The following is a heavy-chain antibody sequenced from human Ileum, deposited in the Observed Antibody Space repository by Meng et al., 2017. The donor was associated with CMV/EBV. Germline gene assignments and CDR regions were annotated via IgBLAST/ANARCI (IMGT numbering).Heavy chain of an antibody. Sequence: QVQLVQSGSDLREPGASVKISCKTSGYSFITYGINWVRQAPGQRLEWMGWINTNTGNPTYAQDFTGRFVFSLDTSVSTTYLQINSLRTEDSAVYYCTRGDGDHSSKFDYWGQGTLVTVSS. V-gene: IGHV7-4-1*02. CDR3: TRGDGDHSSKFDY. CDR1: GYSFITYG. J-gene: IGHJ4*02. CDR2: INTNTGNP. D-gene: IGHD5-24*01.